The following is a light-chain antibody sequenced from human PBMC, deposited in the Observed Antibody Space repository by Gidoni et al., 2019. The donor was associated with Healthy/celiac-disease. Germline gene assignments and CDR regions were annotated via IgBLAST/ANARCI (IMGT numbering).Light chain of an antibody. CDR1: QSISSY. J-gene: IGKJ1*01. CDR2: AAS. CDR3: QQSYSTWWT. V-gene: IGKV1-39*01. Sequence: DIQMTQSASSLSSSVGDIVTITCRASQSISSYLNWYQQKPGKAPKLLIYAASSLQSGVPSRFSGSGSGTDFTLTISSLQPEDFATYYCQQSYSTWWTFGQGTKLEIK.